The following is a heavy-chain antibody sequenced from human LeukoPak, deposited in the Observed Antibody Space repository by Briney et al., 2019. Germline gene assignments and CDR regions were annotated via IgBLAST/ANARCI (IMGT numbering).Heavy chain of an antibody. D-gene: IGHD5-18*01. CDR3: ARARSSYGYGDAFDI. CDR2: ISYDGSSK. J-gene: IGHJ3*02. Sequence: TGGSLRLSCAASGFTFSTYAMHWVRQAPGKGLEWVAVISYDGSSKYYADSVKGRFTISRDNSKNTLYLQMNSLRAEDTAVYYCARARSSYGYGDAFDIWGQGTMVTVS. V-gene: IGHV3-30*04. CDR1: GFTFSTYA.